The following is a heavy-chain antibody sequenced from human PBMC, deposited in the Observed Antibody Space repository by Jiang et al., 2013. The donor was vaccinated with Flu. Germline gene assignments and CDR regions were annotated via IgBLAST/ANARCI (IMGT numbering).Heavy chain of an antibody. D-gene: IGHD1-26*01. V-gene: IGHV1-18*01. CDR2: IGAHNGHT. CDR1: GYSFNTYG. Sequence: GAEVKKPGASVKVSCKASGYSFNTYGISWVRQAPGHGLEWMGWIGAHNGHTNYAQNFQGRVTMTTDISTSTAYMELRSLSSDDTAVYYCARDRDQWDSEYCHHWGQGTLVTVSS. J-gene: IGHJ1*01. CDR3: ARDRDQWDSEYCHH.